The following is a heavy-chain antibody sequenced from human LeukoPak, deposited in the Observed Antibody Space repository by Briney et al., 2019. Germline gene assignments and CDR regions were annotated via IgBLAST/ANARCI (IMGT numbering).Heavy chain of an antibody. CDR3: ARDPPLGYCGGDCGYFDL. J-gene: IGHJ2*01. CDR2: ISRSSTTI. D-gene: IGHD2-21*02. CDR1: GFTFSSYS. Sequence: PGGSLRLSCAASGFTFSSYSMNWVRQAPGKGLEWVSYISRSSTTIYYADSVKGRFTISRDNAKNSLYLQMNSLRDEDTAVYYCARDPPLGYCGGDCGYFDLWGRGTLVTVSS. V-gene: IGHV3-48*02.